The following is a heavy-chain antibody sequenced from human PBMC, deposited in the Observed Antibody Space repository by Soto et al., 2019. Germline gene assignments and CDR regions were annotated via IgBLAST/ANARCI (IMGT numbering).Heavy chain of an antibody. CDR3: AGFLWFGESNVFDY. Sequence: QLQLQESGPGLVKPSETLSLTCTVSGGSISSSSYYWGWIRQPPGKGLEWIGSIYYSGSTYYNPSRKSRVTISVDTSKNQFSLKLSSVTAADTAVYYCAGFLWFGESNVFDYWGQGTLVTVSS. J-gene: IGHJ4*02. D-gene: IGHD3-10*01. CDR1: GGSISSSSYY. V-gene: IGHV4-39*01. CDR2: IYYSGST.